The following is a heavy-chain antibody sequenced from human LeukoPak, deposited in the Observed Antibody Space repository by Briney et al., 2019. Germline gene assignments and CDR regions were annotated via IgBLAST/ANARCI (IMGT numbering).Heavy chain of an antibody. Sequence: ASVKVSCKVSGYTLTELSMHWVRQAPGKGLEWMGGFDPEDGETIYAQKFQGRVTMTEDTSTDTAYMELSSLRSEDTAVYYCATVVPAARSIAARTPGPFDYWGQRTLVTVSS. J-gene: IGHJ4*02. CDR3: ATVVPAARSIAARTPGPFDY. D-gene: IGHD6-6*01. CDR1: GYTLTELS. V-gene: IGHV1-24*01. CDR2: FDPEDGET.